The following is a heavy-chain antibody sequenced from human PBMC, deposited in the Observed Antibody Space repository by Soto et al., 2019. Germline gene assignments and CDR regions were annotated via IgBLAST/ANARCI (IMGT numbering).Heavy chain of an antibody. D-gene: IGHD6-13*01. V-gene: IGHV3-9*01. Sequence: PGGSLRLSCAASGFTFADSALHWVRPAPGPGLAWVSFILFNIGRLFSAYSGKGRFTSARDNAKNSLYLQLNSLRAEDTALYYCAKAYESSSSSTRGFDHWGQGTLVTVSS. CDR2: ILFNIGRL. J-gene: IGHJ4*02. CDR3: AKAYESSSSSTRGFDH. CDR1: GFTFADSA.